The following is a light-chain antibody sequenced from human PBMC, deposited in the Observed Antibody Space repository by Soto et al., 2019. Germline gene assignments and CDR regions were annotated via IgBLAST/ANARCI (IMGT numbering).Light chain of an antibody. CDR3: MQALHTPQT. V-gene: IGKV2-28*01. CDR2: LGS. CDR1: QSLLHSNGYNY. Sequence: DMVMTQSPLSLPVTPGEPASISCRSSQSLLHSNGYNYLDWYLQKPGQSPQLLIYLGSNRASGVPDRISGSGSGTDFTLKISGVEAEDVGVYYCMQALHTPQTFGQGTKVDIK. J-gene: IGKJ1*01.